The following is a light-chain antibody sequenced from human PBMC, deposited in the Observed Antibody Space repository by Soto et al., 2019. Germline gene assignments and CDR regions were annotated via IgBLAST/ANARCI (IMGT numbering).Light chain of an antibody. CDR1: QGISTW. Sequence: DIQMTQSPPTLSASVGDIVTITCRASQGISTWLAWYQQKPGKAPKLLIYRASSLESGVPSRFSGSGSGTEFTLTINSLQPDDFATYYCQQYTENWTFGQGTKVEIK. CDR2: RAS. CDR3: QQYTENWT. J-gene: IGKJ1*01. V-gene: IGKV1-5*03.